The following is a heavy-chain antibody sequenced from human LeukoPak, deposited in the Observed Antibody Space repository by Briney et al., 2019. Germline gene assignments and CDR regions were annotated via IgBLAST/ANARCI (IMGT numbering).Heavy chain of an antibody. J-gene: IGHJ3*02. D-gene: IGHD2-21*02. CDR3: ARDVSHCGGDCVSNDAFDI. CDR2: ISSSSSYI. V-gene: IGHV3-21*01. CDR1: GFTFSSYS. Sequence: GGSLRLSCAASGFTFSSYSMNWVRQAPGKGPEWVSSISSSSSYIYYADSVKGRFTISRDNAKNSLYLQMNSLRAEDTAVYYCARDVSHCGGDCVSNDAFDIWGQGTMVTVSS.